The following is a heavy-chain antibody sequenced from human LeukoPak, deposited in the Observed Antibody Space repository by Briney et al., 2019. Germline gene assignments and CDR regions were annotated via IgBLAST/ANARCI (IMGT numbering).Heavy chain of an antibody. CDR2: ISSSSSYI. V-gene: IGHV3-21*01. D-gene: IGHD5-24*01. Sequence: GGSLRLSCAASGFTFSSYEMNWVRQAPGKGLEWVSSISSSSSYIYYADSVKGRFTISRDNAKNSLYLQMNSLRAEDTAVYYCARDGRDGYNPIDYWGQGTLVTVSS. CDR1: GFTFSSYE. J-gene: IGHJ4*02. CDR3: ARDGRDGYNPIDY.